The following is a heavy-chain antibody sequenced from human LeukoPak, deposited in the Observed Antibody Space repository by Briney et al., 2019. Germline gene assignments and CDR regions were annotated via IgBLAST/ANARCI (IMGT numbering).Heavy chain of an antibody. Sequence: GASVKVSCKASGYTFTGYYMHWVRQAPGQGLEWMGWINPNSGGTNYAQKFQGRVTMTRDTSISTAYMELSRLRSDDTAVYYCARANFLYCSSTTCLFDYWGQGTLVIVSS. V-gene: IGHV1-2*02. D-gene: IGHD2-2*01. CDR1: GYTFTGYY. CDR2: INPNSGGT. J-gene: IGHJ4*02. CDR3: ARANFLYCSSTTCLFDY.